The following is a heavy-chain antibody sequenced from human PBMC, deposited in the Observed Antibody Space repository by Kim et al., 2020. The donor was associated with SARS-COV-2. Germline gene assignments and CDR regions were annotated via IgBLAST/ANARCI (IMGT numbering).Heavy chain of an antibody. CDR1: GYSFTSYW. Sequence: GESLKISCKGSGYSFTSYWISWVRQMPGKGLEWMGRIDPSVSYTNYSPSFQGHVTISADKSISTAYLQWSSLKASDTAMYYCARAFYENYDILTGYYPREDYWGQGTLVTVSS. J-gene: IGHJ4*02. CDR3: ARAFYENYDILTGYYPREDY. CDR2: IDPSVSYT. V-gene: IGHV5-10-1*01. D-gene: IGHD3-9*01.